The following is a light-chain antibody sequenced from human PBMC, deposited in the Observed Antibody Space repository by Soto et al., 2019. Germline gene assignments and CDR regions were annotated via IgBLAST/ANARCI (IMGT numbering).Light chain of an antibody. J-gene: IGKJ2*01. CDR1: QNIAGW. CDR2: KAS. V-gene: IGKV1-5*03. CDR3: QQYNSYPYT. Sequence: DIQMTQSPSTLSASVGDRVTITCRASQNIAGWLAWYQQKPGKAPNLLIYKASNLESGVPSRFSGSGSGTKFTLTISSLQPDDFATYYCQQYNSYPYTFGQGTKLEIK.